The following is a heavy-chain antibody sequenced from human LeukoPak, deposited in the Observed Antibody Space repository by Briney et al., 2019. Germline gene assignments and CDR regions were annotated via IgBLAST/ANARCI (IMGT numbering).Heavy chain of an antibody. J-gene: IGHJ3*02. Sequence: ASVKVSCKVSGYTLTELSMHWVRQAPGKGLEWIGGFDPEDGETIYAQKFQGGVTMTEGTSTDTAYMELSSLRSEDTAVYYCATLWTSDAFDIWGQGTMVTVSS. CDR3: ATLWTSDAFDI. V-gene: IGHV1-24*01. CDR1: GYTLTELS. CDR2: FDPEDGET. D-gene: IGHD3/OR15-3a*01.